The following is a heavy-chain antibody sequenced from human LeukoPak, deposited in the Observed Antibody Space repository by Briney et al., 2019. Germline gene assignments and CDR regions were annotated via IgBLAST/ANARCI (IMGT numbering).Heavy chain of an antibody. V-gene: IGHV4-34*01. CDR2: INHSGST. Sequence: KSSETLSLTCAVYGGSFSGVYWSWIRQPPGKGLEWIGEINHSGSTNYNPSLKSRVTVSVDTSKLQFSLKLSSETAADTAVYYCARGPGSGSYFAWFDHWGQGTPVTVSS. D-gene: IGHD3-10*01. J-gene: IGHJ5*02. CDR1: GGSFSGVY. CDR3: ARGPGSGSYFAWFDH.